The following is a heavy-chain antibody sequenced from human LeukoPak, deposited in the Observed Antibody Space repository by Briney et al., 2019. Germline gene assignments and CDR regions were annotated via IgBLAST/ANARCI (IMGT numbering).Heavy chain of an antibody. CDR2: ISYDGSNK. V-gene: IGHV3-30*14. D-gene: IGHD5-24*01. CDR1: GFTFSSYA. J-gene: IGHJ4*02. Sequence: GGSLRLSCAASGFTFSSYAMHWVRQAPGKGLEWVAVISYDGSNKYYADSVKGRFTISRDNSKNTLYLQMNSLRAEDTAVYYCARVRDGYNKEGAYFDYWGQGTLVTVSS. CDR3: ARVRDGYNKEGAYFDY.